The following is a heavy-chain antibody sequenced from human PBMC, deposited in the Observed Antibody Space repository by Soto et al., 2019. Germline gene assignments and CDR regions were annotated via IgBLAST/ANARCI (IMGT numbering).Heavy chain of an antibody. CDR1: RFPVSGYS. J-gene: IGHJ5*02. CDR2: ISYDGRNK. Sequence: QVQVVESGGGVVQPGRSLRLSCAASRFPVSGYSMHWVRQAPGKGLEWVALISYDGRNKDYADSVKGRFTISRDDSKNTLYLQMNSLRAEDTAVYYCVRCWGTGDGSNLGYNWFDPWGQGTLVTVSS. D-gene: IGHD1-1*01. CDR3: VRCWGTGDGSNLGYNWFDP. V-gene: IGHV3-30*04.